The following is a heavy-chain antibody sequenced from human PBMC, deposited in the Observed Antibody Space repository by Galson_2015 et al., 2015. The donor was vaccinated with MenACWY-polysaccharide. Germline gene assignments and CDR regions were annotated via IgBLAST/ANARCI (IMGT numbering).Heavy chain of an antibody. Sequence: SLRLSCAVSGFTFGNYWMTWVRQAPGKGLEWVANINEDEREKYHLDSVKGRFTIPRDDAKNSLYLQMNSLRAEDTAVYYCARGVYSLDSWGQGTLVTVSS. J-gene: IGHJ4*02. V-gene: IGHV3-7*01. CDR1: GFTFGNYW. CDR2: INEDEREK. CDR3: ARGVYSLDS. D-gene: IGHD4-11*01.